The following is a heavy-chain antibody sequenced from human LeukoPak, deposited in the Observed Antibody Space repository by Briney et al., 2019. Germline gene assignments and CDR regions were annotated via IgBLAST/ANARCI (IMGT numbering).Heavy chain of an antibody. CDR1: GYSFTSYW. V-gene: IGHV5-51*01. CDR2: IYPGDSDT. CDR3: ARLRWIYSSSSEALDY. D-gene: IGHD6-6*01. J-gene: IGHJ4*02. Sequence: GESLKISCKGSGYSFTSYWIGWVRQMPGKGLEWMGIIYPGDSDTRYSPSFQGQVTISADKSTSTAYLQWSSLKASDTAMYYCARLRWIYSSSSEALDYWGQGTLVTVSS.